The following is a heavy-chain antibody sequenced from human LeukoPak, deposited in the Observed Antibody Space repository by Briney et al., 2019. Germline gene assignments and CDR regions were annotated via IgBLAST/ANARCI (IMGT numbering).Heavy chain of an antibody. J-gene: IGHJ4*02. V-gene: IGHV4-31*03. D-gene: IGHD5-24*01. CDR2: IYYSGST. CDR3: AREPRRDGYNWPDY. Sequence: SETLSLTCTVSGGSISSGGYYWSWIRQHPGKGLEWIGNIYYSGSTYYNPSLKSRVTISVDTSKNQFSLKLSSVTAADTAVYYCAREPRRDGYNWPDYWGQGTLVTVSS. CDR1: GGSISSGGYY.